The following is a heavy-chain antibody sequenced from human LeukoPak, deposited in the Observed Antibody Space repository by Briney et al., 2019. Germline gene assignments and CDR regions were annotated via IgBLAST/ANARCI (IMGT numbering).Heavy chain of an antibody. Sequence: PGGSLRLSCAASGFTFSSYAMHWVRQAPGKGLEWVAVISFDASDKYYADSVKGRFTISRDSSKNTVYLQMNSLRAEDTAVYYCARDKRPIRIAAFFDYWGQGTLVTVSS. CDR1: GFTFSSYA. J-gene: IGHJ4*02. CDR3: ARDKRPIRIAAFFDY. V-gene: IGHV3-30-3*01. CDR2: ISFDASDK. D-gene: IGHD6-6*01.